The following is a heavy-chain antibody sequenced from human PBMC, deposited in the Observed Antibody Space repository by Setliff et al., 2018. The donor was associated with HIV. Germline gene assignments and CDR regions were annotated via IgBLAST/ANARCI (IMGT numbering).Heavy chain of an antibody. CDR2: SIPMYGTS. J-gene: IGHJ4*02. CDR1: GGTFSSYT. CDR3: ARSPRYSSGWYDSYFDQ. V-gene: IGHV1-69*05. Sequence: ASVKVSCKASGGTFSSYTINWVRQAPGQGLEWMGGSIPMYGTSNYAQKFQGRVTITTDESTSTAYMELSRLRSDDTAVYYCARSPRYSSGWYDSYFDQWGQGTLVTVSS. D-gene: IGHD6-19*01.